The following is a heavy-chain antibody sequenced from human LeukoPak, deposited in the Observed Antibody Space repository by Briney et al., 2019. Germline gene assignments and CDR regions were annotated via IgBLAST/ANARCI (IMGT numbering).Heavy chain of an antibody. CDR1: GFTFSSYA. CDR2: ISGSGGST. V-gene: IGHV3-23*01. J-gene: IGHJ4*02. Sequence: PGGSLRLSCAASGFTFSSYAMSWVRQAPGKGLEGVSAISGSGGSTYYADSVKGRFTISRDNAKNSLYLQMNSLRAEDTALYYCAKGPNYDFWSGYVGYFDYWGQGTLVTVSS. CDR3: AKGPNYDFWSGYVGYFDY. D-gene: IGHD3-3*01.